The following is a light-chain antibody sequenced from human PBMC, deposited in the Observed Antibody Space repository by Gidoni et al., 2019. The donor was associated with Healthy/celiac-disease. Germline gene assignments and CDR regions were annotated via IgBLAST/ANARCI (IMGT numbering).Light chain of an antibody. V-gene: IGKV2-40*01. CDR2: TLS. Sequence: DIVMTQTPHSLPVTPCEPAYLSCRSSQSLLDSDDGNTYVDWYLQKPGQSPQLLIYTLSYRASGVPARFSGSGSGTVFTLKISRVAAEDVVVYYFMQRIDFPYTFGQGTKLEIK. CDR1: QSLLDSDDGNTY. CDR3: MQRIDFPYT. J-gene: IGKJ2*01.